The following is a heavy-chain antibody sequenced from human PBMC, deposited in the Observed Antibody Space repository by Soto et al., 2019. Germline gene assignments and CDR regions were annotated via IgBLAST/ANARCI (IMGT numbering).Heavy chain of an antibody. D-gene: IGHD3-10*01. V-gene: IGHV3-7*01. CDR1: GFTFSSYW. CDR2: IKQDGSEK. CDR3: ARSGQRQDAFDI. Sequence: EVQLVESGGGLVQPAGSLRLSCAASGFTFSSYWMSCVRQAPGKRLEWVANIKQDGSEKYYVDSVKGRFTISRDNAKNSMYLQMNSMRAEDTAVYYCARSGQRQDAFDIWGQGTMVTVSS. J-gene: IGHJ3*02.